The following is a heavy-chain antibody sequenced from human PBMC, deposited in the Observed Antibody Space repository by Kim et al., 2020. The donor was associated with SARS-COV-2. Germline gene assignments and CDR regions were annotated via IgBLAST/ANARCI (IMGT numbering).Heavy chain of an antibody. CDR3: ATNFDPVDIVATYQFDY. V-gene: IGHV1-69*13. D-gene: IGHD5-12*01. Sequence: SVKVSCKASGGTFSSYAISWVRQAPGQGLEWMGGIIPIFGTANYAQKFQGRVTITADESTSTAYMELSSLRSEDTAVYYCATNFDPVDIVATYQFDYWGQGTLVTVSS. CDR2: IIPIFGTA. J-gene: IGHJ4*02. CDR1: GGTFSSYA.